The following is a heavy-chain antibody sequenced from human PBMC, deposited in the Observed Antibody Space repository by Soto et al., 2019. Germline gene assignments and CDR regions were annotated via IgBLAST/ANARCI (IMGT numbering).Heavy chain of an antibody. Sequence: GGSLRLSCAASGFTFSSYAMHWVRQAPGKGLEWVAVISYDGSNKYYADSVKGRFTISGDNSKNTLYLQMNSLRAEDTAVYYCARDPHTRGGYPPENYFDYWGQGTLVTVSS. CDR3: ARDPHTRGGYPPENYFDY. J-gene: IGHJ4*02. CDR2: ISYDGSNK. D-gene: IGHD3-22*01. CDR1: GFTFSSYA. V-gene: IGHV3-30-3*01.